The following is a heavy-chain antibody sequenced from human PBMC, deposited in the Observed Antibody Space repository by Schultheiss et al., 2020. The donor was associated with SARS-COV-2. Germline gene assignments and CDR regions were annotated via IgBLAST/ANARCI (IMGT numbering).Heavy chain of an antibody. D-gene: IGHD6-6*01. CDR1: GFTFSDYV. Sequence: GESLKISCTASGFTFSDYVMTWVRQVPGKGLEWVSALSGSGVNTYYADSVRGRFTISRDNSKNTVYLQMNSLRAEDTAVYFCASRISSVAAQSGYYYYYYGVDVWGQGTTVTGSS. V-gene: IGHV3-23*01. CDR2: LSGSGVNT. J-gene: IGHJ6*02. CDR3: ASRISSVAAQSGYYYYYYGVDV.